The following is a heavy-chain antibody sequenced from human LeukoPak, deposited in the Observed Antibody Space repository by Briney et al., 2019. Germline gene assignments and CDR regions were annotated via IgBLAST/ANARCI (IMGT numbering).Heavy chain of an antibody. D-gene: IGHD3-10*01. CDR1: GGSFSGYY. J-gene: IGHJ6*02. Sequence: SETLSLTCAVYGGSFSGYYWSWIRQPPGKGLEWIGYIYYSGSTNYNPSLKSRVTISVDTSKNQFSLKLSSVTAADTAVYYCARIVKMVGFGAYYYYGMDVWGQGTTVTVSS. V-gene: IGHV4-59*01. CDR3: ARIVKMVGFGAYYYYGMDV. CDR2: IYYSGST.